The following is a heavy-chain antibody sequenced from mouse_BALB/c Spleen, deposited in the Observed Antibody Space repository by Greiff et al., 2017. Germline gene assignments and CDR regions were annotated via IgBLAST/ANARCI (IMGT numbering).Heavy chain of an antibody. CDR3: ARTTMITEIDY. Sequence: EVMLVESGGGLVQPGGSRKLSCAASGFTFSSFGMHWVRQAPEKGLEWVAYISSGSSTIYYADTVKGRFTISRDNPKNTLFLQMTSLRSEDTAMYYCARTTMITEIDYGGQGTTLTVSS. CDR2: ISSGSSTI. D-gene: IGHD2-4*01. J-gene: IGHJ2*01. V-gene: IGHV5-17*02. CDR1: GFTFSSFG.